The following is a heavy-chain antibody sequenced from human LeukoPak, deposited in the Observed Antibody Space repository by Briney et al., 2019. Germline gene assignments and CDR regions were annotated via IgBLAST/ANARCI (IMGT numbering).Heavy chain of an antibody. D-gene: IGHD1-26*01. CDR3: AKDPLGRDWFDP. J-gene: IGHJ5*02. CDR2: IRGSGGNT. V-gene: IGHV3-23*01. CDR1: GFTFSSYA. Sequence: GGSLRLSCAASGFTFSSYAMSWVRQAPGKGLEWVSAIRGSGGNTYYADSVKGRFTISRDNSKNTLYLQMNSLRGEDTAVYYCAKDPLGRDWFDPWGQGTLVTVSS.